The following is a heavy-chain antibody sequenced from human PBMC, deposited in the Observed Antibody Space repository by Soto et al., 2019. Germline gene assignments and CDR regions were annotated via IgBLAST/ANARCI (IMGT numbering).Heavy chain of an antibody. Sequence: GGSLRLSCAASGFTFSSYSMNWVRQAPGKGLEWVSYISSSSSTIYYADSGKGRFTISRDNAKNSLYLQMNSLRDEDTAVYYCAREQYYYGSSGYYDAFDIWGQGTMVTVSS. J-gene: IGHJ3*02. D-gene: IGHD3-22*01. CDR1: GFTFSSYS. CDR2: ISSSSSTI. CDR3: AREQYYYGSSGYYDAFDI. V-gene: IGHV3-48*02.